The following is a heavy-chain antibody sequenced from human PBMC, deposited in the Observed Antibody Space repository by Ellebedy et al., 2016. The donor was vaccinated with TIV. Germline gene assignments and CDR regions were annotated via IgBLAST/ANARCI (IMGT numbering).Heavy chain of an antibody. CDR2: IKQDGSED. Sequence: GEPLKISCAASGFTFNTFWMGWVRQAPGEGLEWVANIKQDGSEDYSVDSVKGRFTISRDNAKNSLYLVMNSLRADDTAVYYCARDRVPFFMGAFDIWGHGTTVTVSS. D-gene: IGHD3-10*01. J-gene: IGHJ3*02. CDR1: GFTFNTFW. V-gene: IGHV3-7*03. CDR3: ARDRVPFFMGAFDI.